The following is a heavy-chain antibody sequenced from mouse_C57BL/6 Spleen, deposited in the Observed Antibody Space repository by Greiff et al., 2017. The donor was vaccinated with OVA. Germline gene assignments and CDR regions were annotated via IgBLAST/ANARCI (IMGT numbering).Heavy chain of an antibody. J-gene: IGHJ4*01. CDR2: IDPSDSYT. CDR1: GYTFTSYW. Sequence: VQLQQPGAELVMPGASVKLSCKASGYTFTSYWMHWVKQRPGQGLEWIGEIDPSDSYTNYHQKFKGKSTLTVDKSSSTAYMQLSSLTSEDSAVYYCARWGLPCAMDGWGKGTSVTVSS. CDR3: ARWGLPCAMDG. V-gene: IGHV1-69*01. D-gene: IGHD2-13*01.